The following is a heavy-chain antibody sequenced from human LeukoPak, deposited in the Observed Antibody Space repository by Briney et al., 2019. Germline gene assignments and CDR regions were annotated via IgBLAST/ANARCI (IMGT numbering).Heavy chain of an antibody. CDR2: IRSKANSYAT. J-gene: IGHJ4*02. Sequence: GGSLRLSCAASGFTFSGSAMHWVRQASGKGLEWLGRIRSKANSYATAYAASVKGRFTISRDDSKNTAYLQMNSLKTENTAVYYCTSAAGYSGYAGFDYWGQGTLVTVSS. CDR3: TSAAGYSGYAGFDY. CDR1: GFTFSGSA. D-gene: IGHD5-12*01. V-gene: IGHV3-73*01.